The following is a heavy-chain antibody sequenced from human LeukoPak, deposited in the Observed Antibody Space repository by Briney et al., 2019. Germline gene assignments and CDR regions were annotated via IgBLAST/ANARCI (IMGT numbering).Heavy chain of an antibody. CDR3: ARILEGSGATFDS. CDR1: GGSMNNYY. CDR2: IHYTGIT. Sequence: SETLSLTCIVSGGSMNNYYWSWIRQPPGKGLEWIAYIHYTGITNYNPFLKSRVTISLDTSKSQFSLKLNSVTAADTAFYYCARILEGSGATFDSCGQGTMVTVSS. D-gene: IGHD6-25*01. V-gene: IGHV4-59*01. J-gene: IGHJ3*02.